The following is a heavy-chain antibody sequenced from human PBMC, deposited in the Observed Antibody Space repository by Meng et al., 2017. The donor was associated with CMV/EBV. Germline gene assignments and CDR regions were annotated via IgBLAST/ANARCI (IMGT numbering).Heavy chain of an antibody. CDR3: ARIAAAGRFDY. Sequence: SALEGCGRRRVKRTQTLTLTCTFSGCSLSSSGVGVGWIRQPPGKALEWLALIYWDDDKRYSPSLKSRLTITKDTSKNQVVLTMTNMDPVDTATYYCARIAAAGRFDYWGQGTLVTVSS. V-gene: IGHV2-5*02. CDR1: GCSLSSSGVG. J-gene: IGHJ4*02. D-gene: IGHD6-13*01. CDR2: IYWDDDK.